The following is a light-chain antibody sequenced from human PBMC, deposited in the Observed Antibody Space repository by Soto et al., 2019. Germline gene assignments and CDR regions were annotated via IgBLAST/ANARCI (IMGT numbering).Light chain of an antibody. CDR2: WTS. CDR1: QSVLFSSNNKNY. CDR3: QQYYSTLKWT. V-gene: IGKV4-1*01. Sequence: DIVMTQSPDSLAVSLGERATINCKSSQSVLFSSNNKNYLSWYQQKPGQPPKLLIYWTSTRDSGVPDRFSGSGSGTDFNLTISSLQAEDVAFYYCQQYYSTLKWTFGQGTKVEIK. J-gene: IGKJ1*01.